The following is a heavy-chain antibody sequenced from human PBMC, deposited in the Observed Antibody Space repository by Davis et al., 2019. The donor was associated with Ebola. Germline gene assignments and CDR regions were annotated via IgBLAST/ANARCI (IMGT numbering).Heavy chain of an antibody. V-gene: IGHV1-8*01. J-gene: IGHJ3*02. CDR1: GYTFTSYD. CDR3: ANRRDSYGDYDDAFDI. Sequence: ASVKVSCKASGYTFTSYDINWVRQATGQGLEWMGWLNPNSGNTGYAQKFQGRVTMTRNTSISTAYMELSSLRSEDTAVYYCANRRDSYGDYDDAFDIWGQGTMVTVSS. CDR2: LNPNSGNT. D-gene: IGHD4-17*01.